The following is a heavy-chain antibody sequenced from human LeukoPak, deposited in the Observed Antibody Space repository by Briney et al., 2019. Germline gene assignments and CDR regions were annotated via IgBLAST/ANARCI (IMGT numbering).Heavy chain of an antibody. CDR1: GGSISSFY. CDR3: ARETLGLFEY. V-gene: IGHV4-4*08. J-gene: IGHJ4*02. Sequence: TSETLSLTCTVSGGSISSFYWSWIRRPPGKGLEWIGNIFYSGSTNYNTSLKNRVTISVDKSKSQFSLKLSSVTAADTAVYYCARETLGLFEYWGQGTLVTVSS. CDR2: IFYSGST.